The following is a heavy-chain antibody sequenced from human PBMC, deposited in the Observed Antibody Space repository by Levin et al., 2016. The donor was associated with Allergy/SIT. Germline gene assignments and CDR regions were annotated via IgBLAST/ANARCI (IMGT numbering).Heavy chain of an antibody. CDR2: INHSGST. D-gene: IGHD3-3*01. CDR3: ARVGGDYDFWSGYYTGIGHYFDY. Sequence: SETLSLTCAVYGGSFSGYYWSWIRQPPGKGLEWIGEINHSGSTNYNPSLKSRVTISVDTSKNQFSLKLSSVTAADTAVYYCARVGGDYDFWSGYYTGIGHYFDYWGQGTLVTVSS. V-gene: IGHV4-34*01. CDR1: GGSFSGYY. J-gene: IGHJ4*02.